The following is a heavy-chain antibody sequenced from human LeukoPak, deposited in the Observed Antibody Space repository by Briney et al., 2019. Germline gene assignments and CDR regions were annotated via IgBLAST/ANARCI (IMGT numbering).Heavy chain of an antibody. J-gene: IGHJ6*03. V-gene: IGHV4-61*02. CDR2: ISNSGGT. D-gene: IGHD5/OR15-5a*01. Sequence: SQTLSLTCAVSPGSMDIGLYYWTWIRQPAGKGLEWIGRISNSGGTAYNPSLRSRVTITLDTSNNHLSLKVTSVTAADTAVYYCARETKDIYSPSWGLYDTYYYIDAWGKGTTVTVSS. CDR3: ARETKDIYSPSWGLYDTYYYIDA. CDR1: PGSMDIGLYY.